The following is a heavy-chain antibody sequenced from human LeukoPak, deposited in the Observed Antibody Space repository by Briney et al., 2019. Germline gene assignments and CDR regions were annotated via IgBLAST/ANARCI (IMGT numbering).Heavy chain of an antibody. D-gene: IGHD1-26*01. Sequence: GGSLRLSCAASGFPFSSYAMTWVRQAPGKGLEWVSSISGDGATTYHADSVKGRFTISRDNAKNTLYLQMNSLRAEDTAVYYCARVSSGSYFGYYYYYMDVWGKGTTVTVSS. CDR1: GFPFSSYA. J-gene: IGHJ6*03. CDR3: ARVSSGSYFGYYYYYMDV. V-gene: IGHV3-23*01. CDR2: ISGDGATT.